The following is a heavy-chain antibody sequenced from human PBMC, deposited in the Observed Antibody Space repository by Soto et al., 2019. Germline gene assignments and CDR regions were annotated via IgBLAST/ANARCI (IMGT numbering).Heavy chain of an antibody. CDR1: GFTFSSYS. Sequence: GGSLRLACAASGFTFSSYSMNWVRQAPGKGLEWVSSISSSSSYIYYADSVKGRFTISRDNAKNSLYLQMNSLRAEDTAVYYCARSYYDFWSGSRPGGMDVWGQGTTVTVSS. V-gene: IGHV3-21*01. J-gene: IGHJ6*02. CDR2: ISSSSSYI. CDR3: ARSYYDFWSGSRPGGMDV. D-gene: IGHD3-3*01.